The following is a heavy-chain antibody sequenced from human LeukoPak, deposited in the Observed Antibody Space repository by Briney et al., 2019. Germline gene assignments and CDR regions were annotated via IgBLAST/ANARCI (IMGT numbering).Heavy chain of an antibody. CDR2: IRGSGGST. CDR1: GFTFSSYA. D-gene: IGHD2-8*01. J-gene: IGHJ4*02. V-gene: IGHV3-23*01. CDR3: AKDRSCTNDICHGDFDY. Sequence: PGGPLRLSCAASGFTFSSYAVSWVRQAPGKGLEWVSSIRGSGGSTYSADSVKGRFTISRDNSKNTLYLQMNSLRAEDTALYYCAKDRSCTNDICHGDFDYWGQGTLDPVSS.